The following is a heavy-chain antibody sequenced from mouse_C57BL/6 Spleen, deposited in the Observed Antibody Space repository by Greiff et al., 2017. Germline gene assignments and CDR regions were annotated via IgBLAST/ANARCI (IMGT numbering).Heavy chain of an antibody. CDR1: GFNIKDDY. CDR3: ARDGSSYVEGY. V-gene: IGHV14-2*01. J-gene: IGHJ2*01. D-gene: IGHD1-1*01. Sequence: VQLKQSGAELVKPGASVKLSCTASGFNIKDDYMHWVKQRTAQGLEWIGRIDPEDGETTYAPKSQGMAPITADTSSNTAYLQLSSLTSEDTAVYYCARDGSSYVEGYWGQGTTLTVSS. CDR2: IDPEDGET.